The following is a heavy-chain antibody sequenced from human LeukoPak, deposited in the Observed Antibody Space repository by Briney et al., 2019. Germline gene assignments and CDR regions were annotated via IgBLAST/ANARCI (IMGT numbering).Heavy chain of an antibody. CDR2: IYHSGST. V-gene: IGHV4-38-2*02. D-gene: IGHD2-21*01. CDR1: GYSISSGYY. CDR3: ARGTRRHISLSYYFDY. J-gene: IGHJ4*02. Sequence: SETLSLTCTVSGYSISSGYYWGWIRQPPGKGLEWIGSIYHSGSTYYNPSLKSRVTISVDTSKNQFSLKLSSVTAADTAVYYCARGTRRHISLSYYFDYWGQGTLVTVSS.